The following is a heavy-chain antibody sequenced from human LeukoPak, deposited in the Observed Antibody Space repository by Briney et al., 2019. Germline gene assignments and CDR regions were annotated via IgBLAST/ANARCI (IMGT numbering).Heavy chain of an antibody. CDR1: GGSISSYY. Sequence: KTSETLSLTCTVSGGSISSYYWSWIRQPPGKGLEWIGYIYYSWSTNYNPSLKSRVTISVDTSKNQFSLKLSSVTAADTAVYYCARDRSRYSSSWYGTAFGGMDVWGQGTTVTVSS. D-gene: IGHD6-13*01. V-gene: IGHV4-59*01. CDR2: IYYSWST. J-gene: IGHJ6*02. CDR3: ARDRSRYSSSWYGTAFGGMDV.